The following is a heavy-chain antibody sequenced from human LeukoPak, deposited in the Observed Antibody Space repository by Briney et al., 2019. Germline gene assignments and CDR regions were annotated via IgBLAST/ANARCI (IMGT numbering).Heavy chain of an antibody. V-gene: IGHV3-23*01. CDR1: GFTFSISW. J-gene: IGHJ4*02. D-gene: IGHD6-6*01. Sequence: GGSLRLSCAASGFTFSISWMHWVRQAPGKGLEWVSAISGSGGSTYYADSVKGRFTISRDNSKNTLYLQMNSLRAEDTAVYYCAKREYSSSSYPLGYWGQGTLVTVSS. CDR3: AKREYSSSSYPLGY. CDR2: ISGSGGST.